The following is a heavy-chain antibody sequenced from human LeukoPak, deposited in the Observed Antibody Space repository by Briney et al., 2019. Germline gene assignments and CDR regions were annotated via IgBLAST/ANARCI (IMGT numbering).Heavy chain of an antibody. D-gene: IGHD3-9*01. CDR3: ARENELRSFDWLYAFDI. CDR1: GGSISSSSYY. V-gene: IGHV4-39*07. CDR2: IYYSGST. Sequence: SETLSLTCTVSGGSISSSSYYWGWIRQPPGKGLEWIGSIYYSGSTYYNPSLKSRVTISVDTSKNQFSLKLSSVTAADTAVYYCARENELRSFDWLYAFDIWGQGTMVTVSS. J-gene: IGHJ3*02.